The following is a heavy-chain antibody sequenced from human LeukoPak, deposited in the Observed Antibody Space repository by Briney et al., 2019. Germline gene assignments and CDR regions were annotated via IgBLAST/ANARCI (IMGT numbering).Heavy chain of an antibody. Sequence: PGGSLRLSCAAPGFTFSSYSMNWVRQAPGKGLEWVSYISSSSSTIYYADSAKGRFTISRDNSRNTLYLQMNSLRAEDTAVYYCAKVLETTVTTYQGTFGYWGQGTLVTVSS. CDR1: GFTFSSYS. CDR2: ISSSSSTI. V-gene: IGHV3-48*01. J-gene: IGHJ4*02. D-gene: IGHD4-17*01. CDR3: AKVLETTVTTYQGTFGY.